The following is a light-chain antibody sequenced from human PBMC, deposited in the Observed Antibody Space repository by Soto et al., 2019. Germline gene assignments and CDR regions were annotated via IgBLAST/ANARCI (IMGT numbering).Light chain of an antibody. V-gene: IGKV1-33*01. Sequence: DIQMTQSPSSLSASVGDRVTITCQASHDITSYLNWYQHKPGKAPKLLIYDASILEAGVPSRFSGSGSGTHFTFTTGSLQPEDVATYYCQKCDYLPIFGPGTTVDFK. J-gene: IGKJ3*01. CDR3: QKCDYLPI. CDR2: DAS. CDR1: HDITSY.